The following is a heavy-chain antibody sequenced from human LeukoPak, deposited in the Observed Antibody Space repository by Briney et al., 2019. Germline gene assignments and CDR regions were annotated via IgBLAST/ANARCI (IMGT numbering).Heavy chain of an antibody. D-gene: IGHD6-6*01. J-gene: IGHJ4*02. CDR3: AKGQSSSGFFDY. Sequence: GGSLRLSCAASGFTFRTSAMSWVRQAPAKGLQWVSSINGGDYSTYYADSVKGRFTISRDSSKNILYLQMNSLRAEDTAVYYCAKGQSSSGFFDYWGQGTLVTVSS. CDR2: INGGDYST. CDR1: GFTFRTSA. V-gene: IGHV3-23*01.